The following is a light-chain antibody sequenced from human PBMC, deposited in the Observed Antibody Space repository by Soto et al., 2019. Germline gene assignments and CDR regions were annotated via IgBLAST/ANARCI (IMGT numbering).Light chain of an antibody. CDR2: NAS. J-gene: IGKJ2*01. Sequence: EIVLTQSPATLSVSPGESATLSCRASQSVSRHLAWYQQKPGQVPRVLIYNASTRATGIPATFSGSGSGTEFTLTISSLQSEDFAVYYCLQYSDWPPRYTFGQGTKLEIK. CDR1: QSVSRH. CDR3: LQYSDWPPRYT. V-gene: IGKV3-15*01.